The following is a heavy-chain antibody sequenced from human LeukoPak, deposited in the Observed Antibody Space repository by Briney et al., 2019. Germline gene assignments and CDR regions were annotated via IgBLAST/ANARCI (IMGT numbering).Heavy chain of an antibody. D-gene: IGHD5-12*01. CDR3: ARDAGNSGYGCDL. CDR1: GFIFSQYS. V-gene: IGHV3-48*01. CDR2: IRSSSET. J-gene: IGHJ5*02. Sequence: GGSLRLSCAASGFIFSQYSMNWVRQAPGKGLEWVSHIRSSSETFYADSVKGRFTISRDNARNSLYLQMNNLRGADTAIYYCARDAGNSGYGCDLWGQGTLVTVSS.